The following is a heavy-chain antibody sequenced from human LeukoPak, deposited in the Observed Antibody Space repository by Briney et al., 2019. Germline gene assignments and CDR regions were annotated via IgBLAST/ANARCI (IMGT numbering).Heavy chain of an antibody. D-gene: IGHD3-3*01. Sequence: PSEALSLTCTVSGGSISSYYWSWIRQPPGKGLGWSGYIYYSGSTNYNPSLKSRVTISVDTSKNQLYLKLSSVTAADTAVYYCARDPPVGEDYYYYYYMDVWGKGTTVTVSS. CDR3: ARDPPVGEDYYYYYYMDV. J-gene: IGHJ6*03. CDR1: GGSISSYY. CDR2: IYYSGST. V-gene: IGHV4-59*01.